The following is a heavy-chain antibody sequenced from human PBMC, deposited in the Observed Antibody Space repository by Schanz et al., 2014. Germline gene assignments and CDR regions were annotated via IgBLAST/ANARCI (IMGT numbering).Heavy chain of an antibody. D-gene: IGHD5-12*01. J-gene: IGHJ5*02. CDR2: IIPILDIT. V-gene: IGHV1-69*04. CDR3: AREKGHGYSGFS. CDR1: GGTFSSFA. Sequence: QVQLVQSGAEVTKPGSSVKVSCTASGGTFSSFAIFWVRQAPGQGLEWMGTIIPILDITNYAQKFQGRVTITADKSTSTAYMELSNLRSEDTAVYYCAREKGHGYSGFSWGQGTLLAVSS.